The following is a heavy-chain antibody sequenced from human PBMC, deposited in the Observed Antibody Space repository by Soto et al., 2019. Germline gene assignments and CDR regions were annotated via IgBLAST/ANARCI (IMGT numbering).Heavy chain of an antibody. CDR2: INSDGSST. CDR3: GRGVEARFGDPNWFDP. CDR1: SFTFSSYW. V-gene: IGHV3-74*01. Sequence: EVQLVESGGDLVQPGGSLRLSCAASSFTFSSYWMHWVRQAPGKGLVWVSRINSDGSSTSYADSVKGRFTISRDNPKNTLYLQRNSLRVEDTAVYYCGRGVEARFGDPNWFDPWGQGTLVTVSS. J-gene: IGHJ5*02. D-gene: IGHD3-10*01.